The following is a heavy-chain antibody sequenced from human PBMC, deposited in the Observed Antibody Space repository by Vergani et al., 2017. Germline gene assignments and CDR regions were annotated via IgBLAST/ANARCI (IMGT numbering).Heavy chain of an antibody. CDR1: GFTFSSYA. CDR3: ATFGGHWFDP. CDR2: ISGSGGST. D-gene: IGHD3-16*01. V-gene: IGHV3-23*01. Sequence: EVQLLESGGGLVQPGGSLRLSCAASGFTFSSYAMSWVRQAPGKGLEWVSAISGSGGSTYYADSVKGRLNISRDNSKNTLYLQMYSLRAEDTAVYYCATFGGHWFDPWGQGTLVTVSS. J-gene: IGHJ5*02.